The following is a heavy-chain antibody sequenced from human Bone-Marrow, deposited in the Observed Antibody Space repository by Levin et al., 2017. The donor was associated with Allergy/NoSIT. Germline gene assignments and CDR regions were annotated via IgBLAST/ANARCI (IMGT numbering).Heavy chain of an antibody. CDR1: GDSISDTNW. CDR3: ARVWGYCASTSCLPYYYYAMDV. D-gene: IGHD2-2*01. Sequence: GSLRLSCSISGDSISDTNWWSWVRQPPGKGLEWIGEIYHSGSTNYNPSLRSRVTMLIDKSKNQISLKLTSVTAADTAVYYCARVWGYCASTSCLPYYYYAMDVWGQGTTVTVSS. J-gene: IGHJ6*02. V-gene: IGHV4-4*02. CDR2: IYHSGST.